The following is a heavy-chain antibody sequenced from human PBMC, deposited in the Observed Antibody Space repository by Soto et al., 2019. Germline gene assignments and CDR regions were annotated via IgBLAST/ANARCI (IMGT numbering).Heavy chain of an antibody. V-gene: IGHV3-48*02. Sequence: EVQLVESGGGLVQPGGSLRLSCAASGFTFSSYSMNWVRQAPGKGLEWVSYISSTSYPIYYADSVKGRFTISRDNAKKSLYLQMNGLRDDDTAIYYCAREPNDRDNEGFVYWGRGALVTVSS. CDR1: GFTFSSYS. CDR2: ISSTSYPI. CDR3: AREPNDRDNEGFVY. D-gene: IGHD1-1*01. J-gene: IGHJ4*02.